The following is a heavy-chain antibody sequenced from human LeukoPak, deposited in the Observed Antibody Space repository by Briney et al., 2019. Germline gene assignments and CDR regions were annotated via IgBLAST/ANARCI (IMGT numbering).Heavy chain of an antibody. CDR2: ISSSSSTI. D-gene: IGHD7-27*01. CDR3: ARDGANWGRGYYYYYMDV. J-gene: IGHJ6*03. CDR1: GFTFSSYS. Sequence: PGGSLRLSCAASGFTFSSYSMNWVRQAPGKGLEWVSYISSSSSTIYSADSVKGRFTISRDNAKNSLYLQMNSLRAEDTAVYYCARDGANWGRGYYYYYMDVWGKGTTVTVSS. V-gene: IGHV3-48*01.